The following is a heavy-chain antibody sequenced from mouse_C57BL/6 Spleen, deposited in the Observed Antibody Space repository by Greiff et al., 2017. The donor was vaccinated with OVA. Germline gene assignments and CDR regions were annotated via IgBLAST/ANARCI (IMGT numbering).Heavy chain of an antibody. V-gene: IGHV1-64*01. D-gene: IGHD2-2*01. CDR1: GYTFTSYW. CDR3: ASWGYGYDDAMDY. CDR2: IHPNSGST. Sequence: VQLQQPGAELVKPGASVKLSCKASGYTFTSYWMHWVKQRPGQGLEWIGMIHPNSGSTNYNEKFKSKATLTVDKSSSTAYMQLSSLTSEDSAVYYCASWGYGYDDAMDYWGQGTSVTVSS. J-gene: IGHJ4*01.